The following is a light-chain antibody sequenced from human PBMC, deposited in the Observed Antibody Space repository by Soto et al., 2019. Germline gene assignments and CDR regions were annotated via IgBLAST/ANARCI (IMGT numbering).Light chain of an antibody. J-gene: IGKJ2*01. CDR2: GAS. CDR3: QQYNNWPPYT. V-gene: IGKV3-15*01. Sequence: EIVMTQSPATLSVSPGERATLSCRASQSVSSNLAWYQEKPGQAPRLLIYGASTRATGFPARFSGSGSGTXFXXTISSXQSEDFAVYYCQQYNNWPPYTFGQGTKLEIK. CDR1: QSVSSN.